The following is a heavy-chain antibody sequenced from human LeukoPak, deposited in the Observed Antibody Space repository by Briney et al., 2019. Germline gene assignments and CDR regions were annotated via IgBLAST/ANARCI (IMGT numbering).Heavy chain of an antibody. CDR2: INHSGRT. CDR1: GSSISSDYY. J-gene: IGHJ5*02. D-gene: IGHD3-3*01. Sequence: PSETLSLTCAVSGSSISSDYYWGWIRQPPGKGLEWIGSINHSGRTYYNPSLTGRVTISVDTSKNQFSLKLSSVTAADTAVYYCARDHLANLASRLFDPWGQGTLVTVSS. V-gene: IGHV4-38-2*02. CDR3: ARDHLANLASRLFDP.